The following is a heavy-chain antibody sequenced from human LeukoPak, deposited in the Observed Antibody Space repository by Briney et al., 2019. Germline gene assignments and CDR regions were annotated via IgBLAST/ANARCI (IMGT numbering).Heavy chain of an antibody. CDR3: AREGGYYGSGSYDYYYYMDV. CDR2: MNPNSGNT. D-gene: IGHD3-10*01. CDR1: GYTFTSYD. V-gene: IGHV1-8*01. J-gene: IGHJ6*03. Sequence: ASVKVSCKASGYTFTSYDINWVRQATGQGLEWMGWMNPNSGNTGYAQKFQGRVTMTRNTSISTAYMELSSLRSEDTAVYYCAREGGYYGSGSYDYYYYMDVWGKGTTVTISS.